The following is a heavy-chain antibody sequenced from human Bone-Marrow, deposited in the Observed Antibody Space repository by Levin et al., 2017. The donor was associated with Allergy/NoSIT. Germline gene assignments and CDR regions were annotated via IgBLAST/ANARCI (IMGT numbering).Heavy chain of an antibody. V-gene: IGHV4-31*03. D-gene: IGHD4-23*01. Sequence: SQTLSLTCTVSGGSISSGNYYWSWIRQHPGKGLEWIGYIYYSGSTDYNPSLQSRVTISVDTSKNQFSLNLGSVTAADTAVYYCARNGGNSFDYWGQGTLVTVSS. CDR3: ARNGGNSFDY. J-gene: IGHJ4*02. CDR2: IYYSGST. CDR1: GGSISSGNYY.